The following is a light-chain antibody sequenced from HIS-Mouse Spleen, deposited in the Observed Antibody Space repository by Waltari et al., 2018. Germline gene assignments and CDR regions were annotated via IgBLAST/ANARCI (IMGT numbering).Light chain of an antibody. V-gene: IGLV2-23*03. Sequence: QSALTQPASVSGSPGQSITISCTRTSSDVRSYNPVPWYQQHPGKAPKLMIYEGSKRPSGVSNRFSGSKSGNTASLTISGLQAEDEADYYCCSYAGSSTFEVFGGGTKLTDL. J-gene: IGLJ2*01. CDR3: CSYAGSSTFEV. CDR1: SSDVRSYNP. CDR2: EGS.